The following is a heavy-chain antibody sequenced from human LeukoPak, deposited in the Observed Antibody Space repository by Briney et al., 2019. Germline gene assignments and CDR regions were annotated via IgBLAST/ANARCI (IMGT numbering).Heavy chain of an antibody. J-gene: IGHJ4*02. CDR3: ARIVVVTARLDY. D-gene: IGHD2-21*02. V-gene: IGHV4-39*01. Sequence: SETLSLTCTVSGGSISSSSYYWGWIRQPPGKGLEWIGSIYYSGSTYYNPSLKSRVTISVDTSKNQFSLKLSSVTAADTAVDYCARIVVVTARLDYWGQGTLVTVSS. CDR1: GGSISSSSYY. CDR2: IYYSGST.